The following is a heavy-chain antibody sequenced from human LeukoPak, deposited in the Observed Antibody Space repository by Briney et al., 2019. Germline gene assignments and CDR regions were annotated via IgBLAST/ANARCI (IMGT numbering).Heavy chain of an antibody. D-gene: IGHD1-7*01. CDR2: IIHILGIA. V-gene: IGHV1-69*04. Sequence: SVKVSCKASGGTFSSYAISWVRQAPGQGLEWMGRIIHILGIANYAQKFQGRVTITADKSTSTAYMELSSLRSEDTAVYYCARDEANWNYKWGQGTLVTVSS. J-gene: IGHJ4*02. CDR1: GGTFSSYA. CDR3: ARDEANWNYK.